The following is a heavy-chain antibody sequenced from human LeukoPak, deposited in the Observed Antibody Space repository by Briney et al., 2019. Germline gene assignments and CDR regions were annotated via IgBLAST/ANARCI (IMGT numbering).Heavy chain of an antibody. V-gene: IGHV4-39*07. CDR1: GGSISSSSYY. CDR2: IYYSGST. Sequence: SETLSLTCTVSGGSISSSSYYWGWIRQPPGKGLEWIGSIYYSGSTYYNPSLKSRVTISVDTSKNQFSLKLSSVTAADTAVYYCARELAVAGSPHDYWGQGTLVTVSS. J-gene: IGHJ4*02. CDR3: ARELAVAGSPHDY. D-gene: IGHD6-19*01.